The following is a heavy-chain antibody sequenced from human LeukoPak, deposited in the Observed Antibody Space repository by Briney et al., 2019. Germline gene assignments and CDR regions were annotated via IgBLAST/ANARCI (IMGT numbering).Heavy chain of an antibody. J-gene: IGHJ4*02. Sequence: ASVKLSCKASGYTFTSFDMNWVRQATGQGLEWMGWMNPNNGNTGYAQKFQGRVTITRNTSISTAYMELNSLRSEDTAVYYCAKAQLPYYSDGSGYPLDYWGQGTLVTVSS. CDR2: MNPNNGNT. CDR3: AKAQLPYYSDGSGYPLDY. D-gene: IGHD3-22*01. CDR1: GYTFTSFD. V-gene: IGHV1-8*01.